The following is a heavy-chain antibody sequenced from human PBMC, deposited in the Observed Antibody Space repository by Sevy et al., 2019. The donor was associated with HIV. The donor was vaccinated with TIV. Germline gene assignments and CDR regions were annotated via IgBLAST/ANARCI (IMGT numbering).Heavy chain of an antibody. CDR1: GFTFSSYN. D-gene: IGHD3-3*01. Sequence: GGSLRLSCAASGFTFSSYNINWVRQAPGKGLEWVSSITSGSSYIFYADSVKGRFTTSRDNAKNSLYLQMNSLRAEDTAFYYCARDKTILEGRYGMDVWGQGTTVTVSS. J-gene: IGHJ6*02. CDR3: ARDKTILEGRYGMDV. V-gene: IGHV3-21*01. CDR2: ITSGSSYI.